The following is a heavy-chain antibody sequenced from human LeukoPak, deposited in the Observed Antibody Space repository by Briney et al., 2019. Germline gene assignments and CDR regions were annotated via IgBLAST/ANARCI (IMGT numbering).Heavy chain of an antibody. Sequence: SETLSFTCAVYGGSFSGYYWSWIRQPPGKGLEWIGEINHSGSTNYNPSLKSRVTISVDTSKNQFSLKLSSVTAADTAVYYCASGYSAEYFQHWGQGTLVTVSS. CDR1: GGSFSGYY. D-gene: IGHD2-15*01. V-gene: IGHV4-34*01. CDR3: ASGYSAEYFQH. J-gene: IGHJ1*01. CDR2: INHSGST.